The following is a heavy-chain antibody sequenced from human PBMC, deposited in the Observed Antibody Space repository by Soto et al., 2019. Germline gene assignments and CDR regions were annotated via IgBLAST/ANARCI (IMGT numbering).Heavy chain of an antibody. CDR1: GYSFTSYW. V-gene: IGHV5-51*01. Sequence: GESLKISCKGSGYSFTSYWIGLVRQMPGKGLEWMGIIYPGDSDTRYSPSFQGQVTISADKSISTAYLRWSSLKASDTAMYYCARRDYGGNGYYYYGMDVWGQGTTVTVSS. CDR2: IYPGDSDT. D-gene: IGHD4-17*01. J-gene: IGHJ6*02. CDR3: ARRDYGGNGYYYYGMDV.